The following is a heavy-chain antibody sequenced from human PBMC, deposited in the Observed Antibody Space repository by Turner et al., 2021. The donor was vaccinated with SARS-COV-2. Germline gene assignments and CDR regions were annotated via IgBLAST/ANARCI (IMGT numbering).Heavy chain of an antibody. Sequence: QLQLQELGPGLVKPSETLSLTCAVSGGSISTTNHSWGWIRQPPGKGLEWIGSISYAGRTFYTPSLKSRVTLSMDTSKNHFSLKVTSVTAADTAVYYCARQGGVDYWGQGTLVTVSS. CDR2: ISYAGRT. V-gene: IGHV4-39*01. CDR3: ARQGGVDY. CDR1: GGSISTTNHS. J-gene: IGHJ4*02.